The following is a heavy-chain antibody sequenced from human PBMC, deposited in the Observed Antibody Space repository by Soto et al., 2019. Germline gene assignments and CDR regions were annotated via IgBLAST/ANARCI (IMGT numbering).Heavy chain of an antibody. V-gene: IGHV4-59*01. CDR2: IYYSGST. D-gene: IGHD4-17*01. Sequence: SETLSLTCTVSGGSISSYHWSWIRQPPGKGLEWIGYIYYSGSTNYNPSLKSRVTISVDTSKNQFSLKLSSVTAADTAVYYCARDARVSDYGDYDSLDYYYYGMDVWGQGNTVPVSS. CDR3: ARDARVSDYGDYDSLDYYYYGMDV. CDR1: GGSISSYH. J-gene: IGHJ6*02.